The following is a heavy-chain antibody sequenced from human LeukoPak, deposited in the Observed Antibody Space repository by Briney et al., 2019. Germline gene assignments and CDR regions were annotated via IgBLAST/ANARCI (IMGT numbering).Heavy chain of an antibody. CDR2: IYYTGST. J-gene: IGHJ4*02. CDR1: GGSITNYY. D-gene: IGHD5-18*01. CDR3: AREIGYSYHI. Sequence: SETLSLTCTVSGGSITNYYWTWIRQPPGKGLEWIGYIYYTGSTNYNPSLKSRVTMSVDTSKNQFSLKLSSVTAADTAVYYRAREIGYSYHIWGQGTLVTVSS. V-gene: IGHV4-59*01.